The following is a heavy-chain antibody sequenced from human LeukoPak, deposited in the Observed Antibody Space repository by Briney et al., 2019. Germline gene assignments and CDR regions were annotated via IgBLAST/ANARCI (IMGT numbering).Heavy chain of an antibody. CDR2: INAGNGNT. D-gene: IGHD2-2*01. Sequence: ASVKVSCKASGYTFTGFYIHWVRQAPGQRLEWMGWINAGNGNTKYSQKFQGGVTITRDTSASTAYMELSSLRSEDTAVYYCAREFMDCSSTSCYYYYGMDVWGQGTTVTVSS. CDR1: GYTFTGFY. V-gene: IGHV1-3*01. J-gene: IGHJ6*02. CDR3: AREFMDCSSTSCYYYYGMDV.